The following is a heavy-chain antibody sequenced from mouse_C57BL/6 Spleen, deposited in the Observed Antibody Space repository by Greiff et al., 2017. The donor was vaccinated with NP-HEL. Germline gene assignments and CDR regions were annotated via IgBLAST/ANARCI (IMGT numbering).Heavy chain of an antibody. V-gene: IGHV1-22*01. D-gene: IGHD2-4*01. CDR3: ARSPFYDYEFAY. Sequence: EVQLQQSGPELVKPGASVKMSCKASGYTFTDYNMHWVKQSHGKSLEWIGYINPNNGGTSYNQKFKGKATLTVNKSSSTAYMELRILTSEDSAVYYCARSPFYDYEFAYWGQGTLVTVSA. CDR1: GYTFTDYN. J-gene: IGHJ3*01. CDR2: INPNNGGT.